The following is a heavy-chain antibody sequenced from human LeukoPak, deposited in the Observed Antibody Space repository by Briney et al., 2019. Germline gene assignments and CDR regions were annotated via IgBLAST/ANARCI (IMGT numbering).Heavy chain of an antibody. CDR2: ISGSGGST. CDR3: AKDGVNGDYVQAFDI. Sequence: GGSLRLSCAASGFTFSFYGMNWVRQAPGKGLEGVSAISGSGGSTYYADSVRGRFTISRDNSQETLFLQMNSLRADDTALYYCAKDGVNGDYVQAFDIWGQGTMVTVSS. J-gene: IGHJ3*02. CDR1: GFTFSFYG. D-gene: IGHD4-17*01. V-gene: IGHV3-23*01.